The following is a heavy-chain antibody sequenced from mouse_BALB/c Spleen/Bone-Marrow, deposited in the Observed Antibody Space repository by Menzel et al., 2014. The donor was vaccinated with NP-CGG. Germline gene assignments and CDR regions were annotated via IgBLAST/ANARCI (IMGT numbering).Heavy chain of an antibody. J-gene: IGHJ3*01. CDR3: ARPRFAY. V-gene: IGHV1-7*01. CDR2: ITPSTGYI. Sequence: QVQLQQSGAGLAKPGASVKMSCKASGYTFTSYWMHWIKQRPGQGLEWIGYITPSTGYIEYNQKFKDKATLTADKSSSTAYMQLSSLTSEDSAVYYCARPRFAYWGQGTLVTVSA. CDR1: GYTFTSYW.